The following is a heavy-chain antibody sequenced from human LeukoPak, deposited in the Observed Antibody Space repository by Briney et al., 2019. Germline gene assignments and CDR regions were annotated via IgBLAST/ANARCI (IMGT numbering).Heavy chain of an antibody. CDR2: ISSSGSTI. CDR3: ARSYYDSSGFED. D-gene: IGHD3-22*01. CDR1: GFTFSSYS. Sequence: GGSLRLSCAASGFTFSSYSMNWVRQAPGKGLEWVSYISSSGSTIYYADSVKGRFTISRDNAKNSLYLQMNSLRDEDTAVYYCARSYYDSSGFEDWGQGTLVTVSS. V-gene: IGHV3-48*02. J-gene: IGHJ4*02.